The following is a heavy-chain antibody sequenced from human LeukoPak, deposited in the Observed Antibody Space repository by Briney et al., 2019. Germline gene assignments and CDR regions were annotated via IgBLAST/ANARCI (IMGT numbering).Heavy chain of an antibody. V-gene: IGHV4-61*02. CDR3: ARVRVGGCSSTSCYEYYFDY. D-gene: IGHD2-2*01. CDR1: GGSISSGSYY. CDR2: IYTSGST. Sequence: PSETLSLTCTVSGGSISSGSYYWSWIRQPAGKGLEWIGRIYTSGSTNYNPSLKSRVTISVDTSKNQFSLKLSSVTAADTAVYYCARVRVGGCSSTSCYEYYFDYWGQGTLVTVSS. J-gene: IGHJ4*02.